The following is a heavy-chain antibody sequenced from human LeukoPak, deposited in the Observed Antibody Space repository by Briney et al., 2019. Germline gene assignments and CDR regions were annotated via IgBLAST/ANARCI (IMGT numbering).Heavy chain of an antibody. CDR2: ISCSGSST. D-gene: IGHD4-17*01. J-gene: IGHJ6*02. Sequence: GGSLRLSCAASGFTFSTYAMTWVRQAPGKGLECVSVISCSGSSTHYADSVKGRFTISRDNSKNMLYLQMNSLRAEDTAIYYCTKKRLNRLGFYYGIDVWGQGTTVTVSS. V-gene: IGHV3-23*01. CDR3: TKKRLNRLGFYYGIDV. CDR1: GFTFSTYA.